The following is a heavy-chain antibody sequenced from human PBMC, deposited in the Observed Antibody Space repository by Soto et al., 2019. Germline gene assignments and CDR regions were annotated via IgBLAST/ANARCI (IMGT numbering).Heavy chain of an antibody. V-gene: IGHV3-30*18. J-gene: IGHJ6*02. D-gene: IGHD6-19*01. CDR3: AKDRGYSSGWPYYCYGMDV. CDR2: ISYDGSNK. CDR1: GFTFSSYG. Sequence: PGGSLRLSCAASGFTFSSYGMHWVRQAPGKGLEWVAVISYDGSNKYYADSVKGRFTISRDNSKNTLYLQMNSLRAEDTAVYYCAKDRGYSSGWPYYCYGMDVWGQGTTVTVSS.